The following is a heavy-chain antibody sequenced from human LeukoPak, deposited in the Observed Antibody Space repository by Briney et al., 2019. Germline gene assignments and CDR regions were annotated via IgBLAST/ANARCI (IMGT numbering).Heavy chain of an antibody. Sequence: GGSLRLSCAASGFTFSSYAMHWVRQAPGKGLEWVAVISYDGSNKYYADSVKGRFTISRDNSKNTLYLQMNRLRAEDTAVYYCARGLWFGEFYFDYWGQGTLVTVSS. CDR2: ISYDGSNK. D-gene: IGHD3-10*01. J-gene: IGHJ4*02. V-gene: IGHV3-30-3*01. CDR3: ARGLWFGEFYFDY. CDR1: GFTFSSYA.